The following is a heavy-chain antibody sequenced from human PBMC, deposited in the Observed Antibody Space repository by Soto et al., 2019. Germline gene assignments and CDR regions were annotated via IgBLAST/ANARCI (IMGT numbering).Heavy chain of an antibody. CDR3: ARGRYGDY. V-gene: IGHV1-18*01. CDR2: ISAHNGNT. D-gene: IGHD1-1*01. Sequence: QVHLVQSGAEVKKPGASVKVSCKGSGYAFTTYGITWVRQAPGQGLEWMGWISAHNGNTNYAQKLQGRVTVTRDTSTSRAYMELRSPRSEDTAVYYCARGRYGDYWGQGALVTVSS. CDR1: GYAFTTYG. J-gene: IGHJ4*02.